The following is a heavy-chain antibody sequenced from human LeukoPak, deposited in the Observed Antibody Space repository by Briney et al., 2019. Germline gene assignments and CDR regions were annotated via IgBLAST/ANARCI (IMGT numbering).Heavy chain of an antibody. CDR2: INHSGST. J-gene: IGHJ4*02. CDR3: ARLIRDGYPGRSADY. D-gene: IGHD5-24*01. CDR1: GGSFSGYY. Sequence: SETLSLTCAVYGGSFSGYYWSWIRQPPGKGLEWIGEINHSGSTNYNPSLKSRVTISLDTSKNQFSLKLSSVTAADTAVYYCARLIRDGYPGRSADYWGQGTLVTVSS. V-gene: IGHV4-34*01.